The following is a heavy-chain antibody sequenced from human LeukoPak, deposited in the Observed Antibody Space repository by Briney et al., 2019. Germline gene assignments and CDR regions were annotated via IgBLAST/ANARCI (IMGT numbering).Heavy chain of an antibody. Sequence: PGGSLRLSCAASGFTFSSYGMHWVRQAPGKGLEWVAFIRYDGSNKYYADSVKGRFTISRDNAKNSLYLQMNSLRAEDTAVYYCARDQRWLRFYSHYFDYWGQGTLVTVSS. J-gene: IGHJ4*02. CDR3: ARDQRWLRFYSHYFDY. V-gene: IGHV3-30*02. CDR2: IRYDGSNK. CDR1: GFTFSSYG. D-gene: IGHD5-12*01.